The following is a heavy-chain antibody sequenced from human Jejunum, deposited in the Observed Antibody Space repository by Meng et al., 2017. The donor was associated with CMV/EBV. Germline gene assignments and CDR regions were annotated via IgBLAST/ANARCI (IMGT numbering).Heavy chain of an antibody. D-gene: IGHD5-24*01. CDR1: GGPISSSYW. V-gene: IGHV4-4*02. CDR3: ATQESRDGHNPY. CDR2: MYHSGTT. J-gene: IGHJ4*02. Sequence: QLQESGPGLVKPSGTLSRTCVVSGGPISSSYWWTWVRQSPGKGLEWIEEMYHSGTTNYNPSLKSRVTISMGKSNNQLSLKLNSVTAADTAVYYCATQESRDGHNPYWGQGTLVTVSS.